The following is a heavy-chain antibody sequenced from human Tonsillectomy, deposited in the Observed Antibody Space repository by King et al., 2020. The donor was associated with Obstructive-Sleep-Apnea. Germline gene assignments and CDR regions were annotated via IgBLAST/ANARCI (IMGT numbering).Heavy chain of an antibody. Sequence: VQLEESGGGLVQPGGSLRLSCAAFGFTFSSYAMSWVRQAPGRGLEWVSTISASGGSTYYADSVKGRFTISRDNSKNTLYLQMNSLRAEDTAVYYCTKFRIVAAGRYYYYGMDVWGKGTTVTVSS. CDR3: TKFRIVAAGRYYYYGMDV. J-gene: IGHJ6*04. D-gene: IGHD5-12*01. CDR1: GFTFSSYA. V-gene: IGHV3-23*04. CDR2: ISASGGST.